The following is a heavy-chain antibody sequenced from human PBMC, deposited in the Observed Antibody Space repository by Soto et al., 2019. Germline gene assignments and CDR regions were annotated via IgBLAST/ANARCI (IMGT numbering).Heavy chain of an antibody. J-gene: IGHJ4*02. V-gene: IGHV3-33*01. D-gene: IGHD1-26*01. CDR1: GCTFSSYG. CDR2: IWYDGSNK. Sequence: VGSLILSCSASGCTFSSYGMHWVRQAPGKGLEWVAVIWYDGSNKHYADPVKGRFTISRDNSKNTLSLQMNSLRAEDTAIYYCARDIDWYSNSSGFDNWGQGTLVTVSS. CDR3: ARDIDWYSNSSGFDN.